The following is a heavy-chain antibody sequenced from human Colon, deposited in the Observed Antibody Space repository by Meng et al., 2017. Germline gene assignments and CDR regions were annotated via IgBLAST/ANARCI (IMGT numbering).Heavy chain of an antibody. J-gene: IGHJ5*02. D-gene: IGHD1/OR15-1a*01. Sequence: QVQLQESGPGLVKPSQTLSLTCTVSGGSISSGDYYWGWIRQPPGKGLEWIGSIGHSGITYYTPSLKSRVTVSIDTSKSQFSLKLTSVTAADTAVYYCVRSRAWVRTGFDPWGQGTLVTVSS. CDR1: GGSISSGDYY. V-gene: IGHV4-39*01. CDR3: VRSRAWVRTGFDP. CDR2: IGHSGIT.